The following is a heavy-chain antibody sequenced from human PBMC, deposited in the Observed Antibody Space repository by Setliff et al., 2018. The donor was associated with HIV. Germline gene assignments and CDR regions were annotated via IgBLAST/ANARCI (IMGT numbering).Heavy chain of an antibody. CDR3: ATEPGPIVRGVIPYFDY. J-gene: IGHJ4*02. Sequence: ASVKVSCKASGYTFTNFYMHWVQQVPGKGLECMGHIDPEDGETIYAEKFRDRVTITADTSTDTAYMELSGLRFEDTAVYYCATEPGPIVRGVIPYFDYWGQGTLVTVSS. V-gene: IGHV1-69-2*01. CDR2: IDPEDGET. D-gene: IGHD3-10*01. CDR1: GYTFTNFY.